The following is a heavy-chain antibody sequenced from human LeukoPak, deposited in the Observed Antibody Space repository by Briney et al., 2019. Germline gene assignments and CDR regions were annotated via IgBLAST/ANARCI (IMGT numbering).Heavy chain of an antibody. V-gene: IGHV3-48*03. CDR3: AKGEYSSGLGELDS. Sequence: GGSLRLSCAASGFAFSNSEIDWVRQAPGKGLEWVSHISDGDTTIYYADSVKGRFTISRDNSKNTLYLQMNSLRAEDTAVYYCAKGEYSSGLGELDSWGQGTLVTVSS. D-gene: IGHD6-19*01. J-gene: IGHJ4*02. CDR2: ISDGDTTI. CDR1: GFAFSNSE.